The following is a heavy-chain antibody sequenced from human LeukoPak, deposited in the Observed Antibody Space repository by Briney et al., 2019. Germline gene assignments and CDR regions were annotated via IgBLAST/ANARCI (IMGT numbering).Heavy chain of an antibody. CDR2: ISGSGGST. D-gene: IGHD3-22*01. V-gene: IGHV3-23*01. Sequence: GGSLRLSCAASGFTFSSYGMSWVRQAPGKGLEWVSAISGSGGSTYYADSVKGRFTISRDNSKNTLYLQMNSLRAEDTALYYCARGGLDYYDSSGYPHWGQGTLVTVSS. CDR1: GFTFSSYG. CDR3: ARGGLDYYDSSGYPH. J-gene: IGHJ4*02.